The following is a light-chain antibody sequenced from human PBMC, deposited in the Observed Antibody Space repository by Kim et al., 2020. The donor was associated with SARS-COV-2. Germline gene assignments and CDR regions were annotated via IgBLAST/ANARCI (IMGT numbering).Light chain of an antibody. J-gene: IGKJ5*01. V-gene: IGKV3-20*01. CDR1: QSVSSSY. CDR2: GAS. Sequence: GERATLTCRASQSVSSSYLAWYQQKPGQAPRLLIYGASSRATGIPDRFSGSGSGTDFTLTISRLEPEDFAVYYCQQYGSSPPVTFGQGTRLEIK. CDR3: QQYGSSPPVT.